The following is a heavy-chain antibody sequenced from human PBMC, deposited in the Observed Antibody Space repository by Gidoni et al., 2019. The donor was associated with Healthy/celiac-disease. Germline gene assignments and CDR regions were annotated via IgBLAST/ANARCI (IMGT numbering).Heavy chain of an antibody. CDR3: AKDPPLRSKWIQLWSYFDY. J-gene: IGHJ4*02. CDR2: ISGSGGST. Sequence: EVQLLESGGGLVQPGGSLRLSCAASGFTFSSYAMSWVRQAPGKGLEWVSAISGSGGSTYYADSVKGRFTISRDNSKNTLYLQMNSLRAEDTAVYYCAKDPPLRSKWIQLWSYFDYWGQGTLVTVSS. V-gene: IGHV3-23*01. CDR1: GFTFSSYA. D-gene: IGHD5-18*01.